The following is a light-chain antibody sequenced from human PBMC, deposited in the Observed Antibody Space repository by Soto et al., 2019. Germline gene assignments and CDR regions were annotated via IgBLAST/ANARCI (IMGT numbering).Light chain of an antibody. CDR1: HTVNRN. CDR3: QQYNNWPPSWT. CDR2: SAS. Sequence: IVLTHSPGSLSCSPGERAALSFRGMHTVNRNYLGWYQQKPGQAPRFLIHSASDRATGIPARFSGSGSGTEFTLTISSLQSEDFAVYYCQQYNNWPPSWTFGQGTKVDIK. V-gene: IGKV3-15*01. J-gene: IGKJ1*01.